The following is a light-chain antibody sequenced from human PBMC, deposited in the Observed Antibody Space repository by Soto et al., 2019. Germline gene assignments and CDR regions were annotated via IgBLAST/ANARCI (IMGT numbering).Light chain of an antibody. V-gene: IGKV1-16*01. CDR2: AAS. CDR1: QSIDTY. CDR3: QQYETFSGT. J-gene: IGKJ1*01. Sequence: DIQMTQSPSSLSASLGDRVTITCRASQSIDTYLNWYQHKPGKANESMLYAASSLRSGVPSRFSGSGSGTKFALTITSLQPDDFATYYCQQYETFSGTFGQGTKVDIK.